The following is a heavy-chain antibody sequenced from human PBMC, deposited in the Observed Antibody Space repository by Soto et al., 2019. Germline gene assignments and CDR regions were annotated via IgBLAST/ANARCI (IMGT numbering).Heavy chain of an antibody. CDR1: AYIFSTYG. CDR2: VSPYNGNT. D-gene: IGHD1-1*01. CDR3: VRGGILEANRPYYYYGLDV. J-gene: IGHJ6*02. Sequence: ASVKVSCKVFAYIFSTYGLSWVRQAPGQGLEWMGWVSPYNGNTYYAPGLQGRVTMTTDTSTNTAYMSLRSLRSDDTAIYYCVRGGILEANRPYYYYGLDVWGQGTPVTVSS. V-gene: IGHV1-18*01.